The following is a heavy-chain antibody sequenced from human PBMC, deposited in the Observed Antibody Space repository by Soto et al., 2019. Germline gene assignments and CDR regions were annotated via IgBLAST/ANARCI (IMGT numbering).Heavy chain of an antibody. J-gene: IGHJ4*02. Sequence: QVQLQESGPGLVKPSQTLSLTCTVSGGSISSGDYYWSWIRQPPGKGLEWIGYIYYSGSTYYNPSLKSRVTISVDTSKNQFSLKLSSVTAADTAVYYCARALVAATRTPRTFDYWGQGTLVTVSS. CDR1: GGSISSGDYY. V-gene: IGHV4-30-4*01. CDR3: ARALVAATRTPRTFDY. D-gene: IGHD2-15*01. CDR2: IYYSGST.